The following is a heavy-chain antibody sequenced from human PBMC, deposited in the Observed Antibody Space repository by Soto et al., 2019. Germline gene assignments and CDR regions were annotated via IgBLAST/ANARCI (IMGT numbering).Heavy chain of an antibody. D-gene: IGHD2-2*01. Sequence: QVQLQESGSGLVKPSQTLSLTCAVSGNYISSGDSPWSWIRQPPGKGLEWIGYIYHSGITYYNPSLMTRVTISVDTSTNQFSLRLRSLTAACTAVNYCAILDAYNSCDCWGQGSLGTVPS. CDR1: GNYISSGDSP. CDR2: IYHSGIT. J-gene: IGHJ4*02. CDR3: AILDAYNSCDC. V-gene: IGHV4-30-2*01.